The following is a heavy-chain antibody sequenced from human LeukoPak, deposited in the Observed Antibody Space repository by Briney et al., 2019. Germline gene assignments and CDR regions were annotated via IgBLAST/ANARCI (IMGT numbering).Heavy chain of an antibody. CDR1: GYTFTGYY. V-gene: IGHV1-2*02. J-gene: IGHJ4*02. CDR2: INPNSGGT. CDR3: ARAEVPYYDSSGYSDY. D-gene: IGHD3-22*01. Sequence: ASVKVSCKASGYTFTGYYMHWVRQAPGQGLEWMGWINPNSGGTNYAQKFQGRVTMTRDTSISTAYMELSRLRSDDTAVYYCARAEVPYYDSSGYSDYCGQGTLVTVSS.